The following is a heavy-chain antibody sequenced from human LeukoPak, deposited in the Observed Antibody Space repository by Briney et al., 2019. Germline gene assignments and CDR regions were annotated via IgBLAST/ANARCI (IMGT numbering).Heavy chain of an antibody. V-gene: IGHV1-69*01. CDR1: GGTFSSYA. D-gene: IGHD4-17*01. Sequence: GASVKVSCKASGGTFSSYAISWVRQAPGQGLEWMGGIIPIFGTANYAQKFQGRVTITADQSTSTAYMELSSLGSEDTAVYYCARSVAGDYGDYDYFDYWGQGTLVTVSS. CDR2: IIPIFGTA. CDR3: ARSVAGDYGDYDYFDY. J-gene: IGHJ4*02.